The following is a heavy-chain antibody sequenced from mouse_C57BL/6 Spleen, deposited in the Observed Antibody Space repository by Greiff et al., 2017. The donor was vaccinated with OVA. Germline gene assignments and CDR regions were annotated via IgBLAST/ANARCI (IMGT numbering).Heavy chain of an antibody. J-gene: IGHJ3*01. V-gene: IGHV2-6-1*01. D-gene: IGHD2-4*01. CDR2: IWSDGST. Sequence: VKLMESGPGLVAPSQSLSITCTVSGFSFTSYGVHWVRQPPGKGLEWLVVIWSDGSTTYNSALKSRLSISKDNSKSQVFLKMNSLQTDDTAMYYCARHDYDEGAWFAYWGQGTLVTVSA. CDR1: GFSFTSYG. CDR3: ARHDYDEGAWFAY.